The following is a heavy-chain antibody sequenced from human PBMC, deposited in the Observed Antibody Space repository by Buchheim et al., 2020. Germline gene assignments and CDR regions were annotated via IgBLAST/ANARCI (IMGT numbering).Heavy chain of an antibody. V-gene: IGHV3-23*01. D-gene: IGHD6-19*01. CDR2: ISANGISL. CDR1: GFTFSNYA. CDR3: AKDQPSSGFYFDY. J-gene: IGHJ4*02. Sequence: EVQLLESGGGLVQPGGSLGLACVASGFTFSNYAMSWVRQAPGKGLEWVSGISANGISLYYADSVRGRFTISRDSSKNTRYLQMNSLRAEDTAVYYCAKDQPSSGFYFDYWGQGTL.